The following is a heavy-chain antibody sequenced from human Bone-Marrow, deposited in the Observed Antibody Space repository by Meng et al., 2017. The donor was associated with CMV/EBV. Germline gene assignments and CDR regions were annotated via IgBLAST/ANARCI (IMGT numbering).Heavy chain of an antibody. CDR1: GGSISSGGYY. D-gene: IGHD6-19*01. V-gene: IGHV4-31*03. CDR2: IYYSGST. CDR3: ARGQRTSGWYDPLPGWFDP. J-gene: IGHJ5*02. Sequence: SETLSLTCTVSGGSISSGGYYWSWIRQHPGKGLEWIGYIYYSGSTYYNPSLKSRVTISVDTSKNQFSLKLSSVTAADTAVYYCARGQRTSGWYDPLPGWFDPWGQGTRVTVSS.